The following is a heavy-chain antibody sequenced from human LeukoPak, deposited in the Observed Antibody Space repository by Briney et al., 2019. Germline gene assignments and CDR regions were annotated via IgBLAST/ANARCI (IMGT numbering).Heavy chain of an antibody. CDR1: GFTFSNYN. CDR3: ARVPLYDRSGSYFDY. CDR2: ISTSGRAI. V-gene: IGHV3-48*02. D-gene: IGHD3-22*01. Sequence: GGSLRLSCAASGFTFSNYNINWVRQAPGKGLEWVSYISTSGRAIFYADSVKGRFTISRDNAKNSLFLQMNSLRDEDTAVYYCARVPLYDRSGSYFDYWGLGTLVTVSS. J-gene: IGHJ4*02.